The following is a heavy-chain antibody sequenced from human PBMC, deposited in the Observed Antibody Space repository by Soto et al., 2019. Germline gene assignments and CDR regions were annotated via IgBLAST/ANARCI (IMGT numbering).Heavy chain of an antibody. CDR1: GYTLTELS. Sequence: GASVKVSCKVSGYTLTELSMHWVRQAPGKGLEWKGGFDPEDGETIYAQKFKGRVTMTEDTPTDTAYMELSSLRSEDTAVYYCATGVPDGDAFDIWGQGTMVTVSS. CDR3: ATGVPDGDAFDI. D-gene: IGHD1-1*01. V-gene: IGHV1-24*01. CDR2: FDPEDGET. J-gene: IGHJ3*02.